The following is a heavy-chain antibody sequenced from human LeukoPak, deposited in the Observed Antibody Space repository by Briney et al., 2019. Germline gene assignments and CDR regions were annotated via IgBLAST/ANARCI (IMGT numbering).Heavy chain of an antibody. D-gene: IGHD5/OR15-5a*01. J-gene: IGHJ4*02. CDR3: ARGVEEGY. Sequence: GGSLRLSCAASRFTFDDYAMHWVRQGPGKGLEWVSSISSSSSYIYYADSVKGRFTISRDNAKNSLYLQMNSLRAEDTAVYYCARGVEEGYWGQGTLVTVSS. CDR1: RFTFDDYA. CDR2: ISSSSSYI. V-gene: IGHV3-21*01.